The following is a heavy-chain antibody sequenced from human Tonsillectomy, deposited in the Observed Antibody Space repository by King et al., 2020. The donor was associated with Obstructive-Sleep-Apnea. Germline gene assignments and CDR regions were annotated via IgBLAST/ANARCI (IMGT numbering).Heavy chain of an antibody. D-gene: IGHD4-17*01. V-gene: IGHV4-4*02. CDR1: GGSLSSSSW. CDR3: ARTTHGDYALDY. CDR2: IYHSGST. J-gene: IGHJ4*02. Sequence: VQLQESGPGLVKPSGTLSLTCAVSGGSLSSSSWWTWVRQPPGKRLEWIGQIYHSGSTNYNPALESRVTISVDKSKNQFSLKLSSVTAADTAIYYCARTTHGDYALDYWGQGTLVTVSS.